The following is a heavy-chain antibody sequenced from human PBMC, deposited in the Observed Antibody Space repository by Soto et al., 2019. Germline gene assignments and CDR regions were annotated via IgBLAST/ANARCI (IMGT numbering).Heavy chain of an antibody. Sequence: QLQLQESGPGLVKPSETLSLTCTVSGGSISSSDFYWGWLRQTPGKGLEFIGRMYYSGTTYYNPSLKSRVTISVDTSKNQFTLKLISVTAADTAVYYCAVVDSTGNWFDPWGEGALVTVSS. J-gene: IGHJ5*02. CDR3: AVVDSTGNWFDP. D-gene: IGHD6-25*01. CDR2: MYYSGTT. V-gene: IGHV4-39*01. CDR1: GGSISSSDFY.